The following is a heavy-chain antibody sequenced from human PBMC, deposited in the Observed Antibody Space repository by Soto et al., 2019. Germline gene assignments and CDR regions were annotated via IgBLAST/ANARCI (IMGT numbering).Heavy chain of an antibody. CDR1: GGTISSYA. D-gene: IGHD3-10*01. V-gene: IGHV1-69*01. CDR2: IIPIFGTA. Sequence: QVQLVQSGAEVKKPGSSVKVSCKASGGTISSYAISWVRQAPGQGLEWMGGIIPIFGTANYAQKFQGRVTITADESTSTAYMELSSLRSEDTAVYYCARDAGIYYYGSGSYSRFDYWGQGTLVTVSS. J-gene: IGHJ4*02. CDR3: ARDAGIYYYGSGSYSRFDY.